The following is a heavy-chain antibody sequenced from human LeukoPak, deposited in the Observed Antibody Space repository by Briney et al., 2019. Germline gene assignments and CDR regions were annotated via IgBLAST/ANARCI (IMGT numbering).Heavy chain of an antibody. CDR3: ARDYAGSTCFDI. V-gene: IGHV3-21*01. CDR1: GFTFSSYS. D-gene: IGHD2-2*01. CDR2: ISSSSSYI. J-gene: IGHJ3*02. Sequence: TGGSLRLSCAASGFTFSSYSMNWVRQAPGKGLEWVSSISSSSSYIYYADSVKGRFTISRDNAKNSLYLQMNSLRAEDTALYYCARDYAGSTCFDIWGQGTMVTVSS.